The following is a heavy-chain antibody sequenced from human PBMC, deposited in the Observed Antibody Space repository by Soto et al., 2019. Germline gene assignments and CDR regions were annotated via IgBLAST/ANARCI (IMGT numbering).Heavy chain of an antibody. Sequence: EVQLLESVGGLVQPGGSLRLSCAASGFTFNNYAMTWVRQAPGQGLEWISAITGSGSHTNYVESVKGRFTISRDNSKKTLYLQMNTLRAVDTAVYYCAKVVSYYQSFDHGYCGVWGRGTLVTVSS. J-gene: IGHJ2*01. CDR2: ITGSGSHT. D-gene: IGHD3-10*01. CDR1: GFTFNNYA. CDR3: AKVVSYYQSFDHGYCGV. V-gene: IGHV3-23*01.